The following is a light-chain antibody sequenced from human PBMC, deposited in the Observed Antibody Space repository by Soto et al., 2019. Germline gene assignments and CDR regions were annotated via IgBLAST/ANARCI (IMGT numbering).Light chain of an antibody. CDR3: SSYSISTAYL. CDR1: SSDVGGYDY. Sequence: VLTQPASVSGSPGQSITISCTGTSSDVGGYDYVSWYQLHPGKAPKLMVFEVSNRPSGVSYRFSGSKSGNTASLTIPGLQAEDEADYFCSSYSISTAYLSGNRTKVTVL. CDR2: EVS. V-gene: IGLV2-14*01. J-gene: IGLJ1*01.